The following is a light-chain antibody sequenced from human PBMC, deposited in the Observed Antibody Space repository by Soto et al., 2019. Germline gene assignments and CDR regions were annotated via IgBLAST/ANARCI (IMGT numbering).Light chain of an antibody. Sequence: DIQMTQSPSTLSASVGDRVTITCRASQSISSWLAWYQQKPGTAPKLLIYKASTLQRGVPSRFSGSGSGTEFTLTSSSLQPDASSTYYCQQYNDNWTCGQGTKVEIK. CDR1: QSISSW. CDR2: KAS. J-gene: IGKJ1*01. V-gene: IGKV1-5*03. CDR3: QQYNDNWT.